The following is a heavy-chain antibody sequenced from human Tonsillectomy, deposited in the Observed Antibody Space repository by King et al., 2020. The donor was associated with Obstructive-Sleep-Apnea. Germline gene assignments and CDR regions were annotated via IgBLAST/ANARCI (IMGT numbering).Heavy chain of an antibody. CDR1: GYTFTSHD. J-gene: IGHJ6*02. CDR3: AAGSWYYYGMDV. V-gene: IGHV1-8*01. D-gene: IGHD6-13*01. Sequence: QVQLVQSGAEVKKPGASVKVSCKASGYTFTSHDINWVRQATGQGLEWMGWMNPNSGNTGYAQKFQDRVTMTRDTSISTAYMELSSLRSEDTAVYYCAAGSWYYYGMDVWGQGTTVTVSS. CDR2: MNPNSGNT.